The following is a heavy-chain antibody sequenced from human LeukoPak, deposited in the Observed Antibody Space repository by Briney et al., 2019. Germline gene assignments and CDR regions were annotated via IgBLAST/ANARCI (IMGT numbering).Heavy chain of an antibody. CDR2: IRQDGGDT. D-gene: IGHD3-9*01. CDR3: ARDFDRYYFDS. Sequence: GGSLRLSCAASGFTFSDFWMSWARQAPRRGLEWVANIRQDGGDTNYVDSVKGRFTISRDNAKNTLYLQMNSLRAEDTAVYYCARDFDRYYFDSWGQGTLVTVSS. V-gene: IGHV3-7*01. CDR1: GFTFSDFW. J-gene: IGHJ4*02.